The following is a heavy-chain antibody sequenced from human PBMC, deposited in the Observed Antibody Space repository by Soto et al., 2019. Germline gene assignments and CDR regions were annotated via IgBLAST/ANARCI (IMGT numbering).Heavy chain of an antibody. J-gene: IGHJ3*02. CDR1: GFTVSSNY. V-gene: IGHV3-66*01. Sequence: EVQLVESGGGLVQPGGSLRLSCAASGFTVSSNYMNWVRQAPGKGLEWVSVLYSGGSTHYADSVKGRFTISRDNSKNTXAXXMNSLRAEDTAVYYCARDKRTDCSGGTCYGDAFDIWGQGTMVTVSS. CDR2: LYSGGST. D-gene: IGHD2-15*01. CDR3: ARDKRTDCSGGTCYGDAFDI.